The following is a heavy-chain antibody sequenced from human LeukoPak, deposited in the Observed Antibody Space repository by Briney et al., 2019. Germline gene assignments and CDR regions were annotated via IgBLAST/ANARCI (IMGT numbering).Heavy chain of an antibody. V-gene: IGHV3-21*03. J-gene: IGHJ4*02. D-gene: IGHD6-19*01. CDR1: GFTFSSYS. Sequence: GGSLRLSCAASGFTFSSYSMSWVRQAPGKGLEWVSSISSRIGYIYYADSVKGRFTISRDNAKNSLYMQMSTLRAQDTAVYYCGSFESSGWEYFDYWGQGTLVTVSA. CDR2: ISSRIGYI. CDR3: GSFESSGWEYFDY.